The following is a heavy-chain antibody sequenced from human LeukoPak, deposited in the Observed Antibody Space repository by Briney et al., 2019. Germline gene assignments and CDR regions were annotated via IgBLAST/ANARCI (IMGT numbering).Heavy chain of an antibody. CDR2: MNPNSGNT. CDR3: AREYTVDTAMVLNWFDP. V-gene: IGHV1-8*01. Sequence: ASVKVSCKASGYTFTSYDINWVRQATGQGLEWMGWMNPNSGNTGYAQKFQGRVTMTRNTSISTAYMELSSLRSEDTAVYYCAREYTVDTAMVLNWFDPWGQGTLVTVSS. CDR1: GYTFTSYD. J-gene: IGHJ5*02. D-gene: IGHD5-18*01.